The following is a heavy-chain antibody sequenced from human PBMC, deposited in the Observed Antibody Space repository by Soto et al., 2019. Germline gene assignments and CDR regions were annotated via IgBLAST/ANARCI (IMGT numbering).Heavy chain of an antibody. CDR2: IIPALGTA. J-gene: IGHJ2*01. V-gene: IGHV1-69*08. CDR1: GGTFSSHT. D-gene: IGHD4-17*01. CDR3: ARPDFGDYWYFDL. Sequence: QDQLVQSGAEVKKPGSSVKVSCKASGGTFSSHTFSWVLQAPGQGLEWMGRIIPALGTATYAQKFQGRVTITADESATTVYMELNSLRSEDTAVYYCARPDFGDYWYFDLWGRGTLVTVSS.